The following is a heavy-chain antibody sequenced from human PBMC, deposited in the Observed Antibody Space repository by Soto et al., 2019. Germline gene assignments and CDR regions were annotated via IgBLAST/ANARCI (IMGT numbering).Heavy chain of an antibody. J-gene: IGHJ6*02. CDR2: IYHSGST. Sequence: SETLSLTCTVSGYSISSGYYWGWIRQPPGKGLEWIGSIYHSGSTYYNPSLKSRVTISVDTSKNQFSLKLISVTAADTAVYYCARDLGPSSSYYYGMDVWGQGTTVTVSS. D-gene: IGHD6-6*01. CDR3: ARDLGPSSSYYYGMDV. V-gene: IGHV4-38-2*02. CDR1: GYSISSGYY.